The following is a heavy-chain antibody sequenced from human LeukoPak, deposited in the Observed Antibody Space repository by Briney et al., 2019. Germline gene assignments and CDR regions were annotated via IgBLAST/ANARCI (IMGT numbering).Heavy chain of an antibody. J-gene: IGHJ4*02. CDR3: AGGELFDY. CDR2: ISYDGSNK. Sequence: GGSLRLSCAASGFTFSSYAMHWVRQAPGKGLEWVAVISYDGSNKYYADSVKGRFTISRDNSKNTLYLQMNSLRAEDTAVYYCAGGELFDYWGQGTLVTVSS. CDR1: GFTFSSYA. V-gene: IGHV3-30-3*01. D-gene: IGHD1-26*01.